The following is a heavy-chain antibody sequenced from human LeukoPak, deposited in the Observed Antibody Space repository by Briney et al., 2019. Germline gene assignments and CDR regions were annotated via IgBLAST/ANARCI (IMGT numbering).Heavy chain of an antibody. Sequence: GASVKVSCKASGYTFTSYGISWVRQAPGQGLEWMGWISAYNGNTNYAQKLQGRVTMTTDTSTSTAYMELRSLRSDDTAVYYCAVSLGSVVTAIRWFEVDYWGQGTLVTVSS. V-gene: IGHV1-18*01. CDR2: ISAYNGNT. J-gene: IGHJ4*02. CDR3: AVSLGSVVTAIRWFEVDY. CDR1: GYTFTSYG. D-gene: IGHD2-21*02.